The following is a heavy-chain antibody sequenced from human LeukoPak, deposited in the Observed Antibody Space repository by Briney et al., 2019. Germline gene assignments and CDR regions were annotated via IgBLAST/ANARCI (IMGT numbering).Heavy chain of an antibody. CDR2: VYYSGST. V-gene: IGHV4-59*11. CDR3: AKHLTNAYYDMIWFDP. D-gene: IGHD3-16*01. Sequence: SETLSLTCTVSGGSFSNHYWSWIRQPPGKGLEWIGKVYYSGSTNYNPSVKSRVTISVDTSNNQFSLRPSSVTAADTAVYYCAKHLTNAYYDMIWFDPWGQGTLVTVTS. CDR1: GGSFSNHY. J-gene: IGHJ5*02.